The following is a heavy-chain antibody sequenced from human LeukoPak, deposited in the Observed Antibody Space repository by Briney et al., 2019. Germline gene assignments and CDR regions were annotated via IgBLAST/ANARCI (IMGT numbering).Heavy chain of an antibody. Sequence: SETLSLTCTVSGYSISNGYLWGWIRQSPGKGLEWIGSIYHSGSTYYNPSLESRVTISVDTSKTQFSLKLTSVTAADTAVYYCARGNRIALYSSGWYYFDYWGQGTLVTVSS. V-gene: IGHV4-38-2*02. CDR1: GYSISNGYL. D-gene: IGHD6-19*01. CDR3: ARGNRIALYSSGWYYFDY. CDR2: IYHSGST. J-gene: IGHJ4*02.